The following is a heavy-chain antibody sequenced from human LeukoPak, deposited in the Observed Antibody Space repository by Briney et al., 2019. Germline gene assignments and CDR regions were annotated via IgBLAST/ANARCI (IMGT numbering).Heavy chain of an antibody. Sequence: SETLSLTCTVSGGSISSGGYYWSWIRQPPGKGLEWIGYIYYSGSTNYNPSLKSRVTISVDTSKNQFSLKLSSVTAADTAVYYCARDRYSSGWFVSHYFDYWGQGTLVTVSS. CDR2: IYYSGST. V-gene: IGHV4-61*08. J-gene: IGHJ4*02. D-gene: IGHD6-19*01. CDR3: ARDRYSSGWFVSHYFDY. CDR1: GGSISSGGYY.